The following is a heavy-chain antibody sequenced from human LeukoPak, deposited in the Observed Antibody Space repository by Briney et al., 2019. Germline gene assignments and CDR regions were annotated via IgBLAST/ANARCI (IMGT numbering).Heavy chain of an antibody. D-gene: IGHD2-2*02. J-gene: IGHJ4*02. Sequence: ASVKVSCKASGYTFTGYYMHWVRQAPGQGLEWMGWINPNSGGTNYAQKLQGRVTMTRDTSISTAYMELSRLRSDDTAVYYCASKSDTSLGFDYWGQGTLVTVSS. CDR3: ASKSDTSLGFDY. V-gene: IGHV1-2*02. CDR2: INPNSGGT. CDR1: GYTFTGYY.